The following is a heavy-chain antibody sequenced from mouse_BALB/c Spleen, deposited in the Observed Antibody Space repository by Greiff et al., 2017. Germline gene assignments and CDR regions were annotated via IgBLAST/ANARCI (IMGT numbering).Heavy chain of an antibody. J-gene: IGHJ3*01. CDR1: GYTFTSYW. CDR2: IYPSDSYT. D-gene: IGHD1-2*01. CDR3: TITTARAWFAY. Sequence: QVQLQQPGAELVRPGASVKLSCKASGYTFTSYWINWVKQRPGQGLEWIGNIYPSDSYTNYNQKFKDKATLTVDKSSSTAYMQLSSPTSEDSAVYYCTITTARAWFAYWGQGTLVTVSA. V-gene: IGHV1-69*02.